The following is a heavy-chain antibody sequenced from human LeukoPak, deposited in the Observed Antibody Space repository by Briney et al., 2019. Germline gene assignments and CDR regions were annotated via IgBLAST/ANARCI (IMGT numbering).Heavy chain of an antibody. CDR1: GFTFSSYA. D-gene: IGHD4-23*01. CDR2: ISYDGSSK. J-gene: IGHJ4*02. V-gene: IGHV3-30*04. Sequence: GGSLRLSCAASGFTFSSYAIQWVRQAPGKGLEWVAFISYDGSSKSYADSVKGRFTISRDNSKNTLYLQMNSLRAEDTAVYYCARDWSTTVVTFDYWGQGTLVTVSS. CDR3: ARDWSTTVVTFDY.